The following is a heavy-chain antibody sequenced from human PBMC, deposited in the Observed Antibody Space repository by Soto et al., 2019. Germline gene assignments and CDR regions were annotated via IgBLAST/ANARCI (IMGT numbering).Heavy chain of an antibody. J-gene: IGHJ4*02. Sequence: VQLQESGPGLVKPSETLSLTCTVSGGSISGYYWSWIRQSPGKGLEWIGYIHYSGSTNYNPSLKSRVTXPVTTXXNQLSLKLSSVTAADTAVYYCARGSAAGTKSPFDYWGQGTLVTVSS. CDR2: IHYSGST. D-gene: IGHD6-13*01. V-gene: IGHV4-59*01. CDR3: ARGSAAGTKSPFDY. CDR1: GGSISGYY.